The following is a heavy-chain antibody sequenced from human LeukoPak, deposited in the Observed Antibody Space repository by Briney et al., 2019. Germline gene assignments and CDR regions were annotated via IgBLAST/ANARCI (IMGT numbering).Heavy chain of an antibody. J-gene: IGHJ4*02. CDR1: GFTFSSYE. D-gene: IGHD2-21*02. CDR3: ARDRLGGDCSFDY. CDR2: ISSSGSTI. V-gene: IGHV3-48*03. Sequence: GGSLRLSCAASGFTFSSYEMNWVRQAPGKGLEWVSYISSSGSTIYYADSVKGRFTISRDNAKNSLYPQMNSLRAEDTAVYYCARDRLGGDCSFDYWGQGTLVTVSS.